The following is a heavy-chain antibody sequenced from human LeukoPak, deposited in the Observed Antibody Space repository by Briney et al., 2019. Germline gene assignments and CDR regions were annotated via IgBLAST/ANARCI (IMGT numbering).Heavy chain of an antibody. Sequence: GASVKVSCKASGGTFSSYAISWVRQAPGQGLEWMGGIIPIFGTVNYAQKFQGRVTITTDESTSTAYMELSSLRSEDTAVYYCARDYTQIWSGLGLTTNWFDPWGQGTLVTVSS. J-gene: IGHJ5*02. CDR3: ARDYTQIWSGLGLTTNWFDP. V-gene: IGHV1-69*05. D-gene: IGHD3-3*01. CDR1: GGTFSSYA. CDR2: IIPIFGTV.